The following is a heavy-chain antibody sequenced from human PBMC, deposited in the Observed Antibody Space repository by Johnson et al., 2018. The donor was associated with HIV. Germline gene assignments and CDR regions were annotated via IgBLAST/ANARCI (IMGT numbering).Heavy chain of an antibody. J-gene: IGHJ3*02. D-gene: IGHD6-6*01. Sequence: VAVISYDGSNKYYADSVKGRFTISRDNSKNTLYLQMNSLRAEDTAVYYCARERQLESSAFDIWGQGTRVTVSS. V-gene: IGHV3-30-3*01. CDR2: ISYDGSNK. CDR3: ARERQLESSAFDI.